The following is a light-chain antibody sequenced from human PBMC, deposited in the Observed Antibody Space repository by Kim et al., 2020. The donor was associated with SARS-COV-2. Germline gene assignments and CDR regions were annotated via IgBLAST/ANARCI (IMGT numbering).Light chain of an antibody. CDR1: SCNIGNNY. J-gene: IGLJ3*02. CDR2: DNN. V-gene: IGLV1-51*01. Sequence: QKVTIACSGSSCNIGNNYVSWYQQFPGTAPKLLIYDNNKRPSGIPDRFSGSKSGTSATLGITGLQTGDEADYYCGTWDSSLSPNWVFGGGTKLTVL. CDR3: GTWDSSLSPNWV.